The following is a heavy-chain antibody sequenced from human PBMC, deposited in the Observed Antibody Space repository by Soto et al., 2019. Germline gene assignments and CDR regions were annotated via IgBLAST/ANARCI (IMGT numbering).Heavy chain of an antibody. CDR2: ISPSDST. J-gene: IGHJ4*02. CDR3: AREYTYGSNFFDC. V-gene: IGHV4-31*03. CDR1: GGSISSAAYY. Sequence: QVQLQESGPGLVKPSQTLSLTCTVSGGSISSAAYYWSWLRQHPGKGLEWIGYISPSDSTYYNPSLKSRVIISVDTSKNQFSLSLTSVTAADTAVYYCAREYTYGSNFFDCWGQGALVTVSS. D-gene: IGHD2-2*02.